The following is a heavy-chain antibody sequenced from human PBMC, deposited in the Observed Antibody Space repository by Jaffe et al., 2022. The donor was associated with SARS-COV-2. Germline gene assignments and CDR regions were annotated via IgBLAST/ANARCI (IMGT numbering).Heavy chain of an antibody. CDR1: GLTFIDAW. D-gene: IGHD1-26*01. V-gene: IGHV3-15*01. CDR2: IKRKTDGGTV. Sequence: EVQLVESGGGLVKPGGSLRLSCAASGLTFIDAWMSWVRQAPGKGLEWVGLIKRKTDGGTVYYAAPVKDRFTISRDDSKNTLYLQMNSLRTEDTAVYYCVGGFLGNWGQGTLVTVSS. CDR3: VGGFLGN. J-gene: IGHJ4*02.